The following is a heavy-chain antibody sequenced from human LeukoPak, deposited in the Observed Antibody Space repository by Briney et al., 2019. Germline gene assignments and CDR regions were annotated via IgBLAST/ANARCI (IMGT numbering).Heavy chain of an antibody. Sequence: SVKVSCKASGGTFSSHTISWVRQTPGQGLGWMGGITPIFGTAKYAQKFQGRVTITAVESMSTAYMELSSLRSEDTAVYYCARGWLAETTVVTPYNYWGQGTLVAVSS. CDR1: GGTFSSHT. V-gene: IGHV1-69*13. J-gene: IGHJ4*02. CDR3: ARGWLAETTVVTPYNY. D-gene: IGHD4-23*01. CDR2: ITPIFGTA.